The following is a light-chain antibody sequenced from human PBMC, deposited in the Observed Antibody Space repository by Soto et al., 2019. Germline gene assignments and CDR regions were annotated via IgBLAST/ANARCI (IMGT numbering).Light chain of an antibody. CDR3: QQYNSHSRYT. CDR1: QGISNS. J-gene: IGKJ2*01. V-gene: IGKV1-17*03. CDR2: DAS. Sequence: DIQMTQSPSAMSASVGDSVTITCRASQGISNSLAWFQQKPGKVPQRLIYDASSLESGVPSRFSGSGSGTEFTLTISSLQPDDFATYYCQQYNSHSRYTFGQGTKLEIK.